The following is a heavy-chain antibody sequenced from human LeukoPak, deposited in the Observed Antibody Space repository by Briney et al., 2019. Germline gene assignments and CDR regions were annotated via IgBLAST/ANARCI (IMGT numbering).Heavy chain of an antibody. J-gene: IGHJ4*02. D-gene: IGHD3-9*01. Sequence: GGSLRLSCAASGFTFSSYWMSWVRQDPGKGLEWVANIKQDGSEKYYVDSGKGRFTIARDNAKNSLYLQMNSLRAEDTAVYYCARDGSDYDILTGYYKGTFDYWGQGTLVTVSS. CDR2: IKQDGSEK. CDR1: GFTFSSYW. CDR3: ARDGSDYDILTGYYKGTFDY. V-gene: IGHV3-7*01.